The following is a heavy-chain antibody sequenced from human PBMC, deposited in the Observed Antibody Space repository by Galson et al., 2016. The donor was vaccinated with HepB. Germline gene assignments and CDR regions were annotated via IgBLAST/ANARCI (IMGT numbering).Heavy chain of an antibody. CDR1: GFSLSTSGMR. CDR3: ARDYSYGMDV. J-gene: IGHJ6*02. CDR2: IDWDDDK. Sequence: PALVKPTQTLTLTCTFSGFSLSTSGMRVSWIRQPPGKALEWLARIDWDDDKFYNTSLKTRLTISKDTYKNQVVITMTNMDPVDTATYYCARDYSYGMDVWGQGTTVPVSS. V-gene: IGHV2-70*04.